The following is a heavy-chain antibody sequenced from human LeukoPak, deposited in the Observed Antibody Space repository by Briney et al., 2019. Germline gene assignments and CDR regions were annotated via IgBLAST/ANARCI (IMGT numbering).Heavy chain of an antibody. V-gene: IGHV4-34*01. CDR1: GGSFSGYY. CDR3: ARGFSWLNIVATAYFDY. D-gene: IGHD5-12*01. Sequence: SETLSLTCAVYGGSFSGYYWSWIRQPPGKGLEWIGEINHSGSTNYNPSLKSRVTISVDTSKNQFSLKLSSVTAADTAVYYCARGFSWLNIVATAYFDYWGQGTLVTVSS. J-gene: IGHJ4*02. CDR2: INHSGST.